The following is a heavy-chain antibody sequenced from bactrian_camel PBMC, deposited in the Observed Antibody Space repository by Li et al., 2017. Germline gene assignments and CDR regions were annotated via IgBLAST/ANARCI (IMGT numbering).Heavy chain of an antibody. CDR2: LNIYAANTV. D-gene: IGHD1*01. CDR1: GVTRSTGW. CDR3: ATSQMKGYEYNY. J-gene: IGHJ4*01. V-gene: IGHV3S1*01. Sequence: HVQLVESGGGLVQPGGSLRLSCAHSGVTRSTGWMGWFREAPGKQREGVAYLNIYAANTVSHEDSVVGRFTISRDNARNTQYLQMSRLTTEDTAVYYCATSQMKGYEYNYWGQGTQVTVS.